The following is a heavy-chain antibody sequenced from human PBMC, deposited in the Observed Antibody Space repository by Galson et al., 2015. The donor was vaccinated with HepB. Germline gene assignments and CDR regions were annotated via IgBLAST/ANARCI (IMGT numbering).Heavy chain of an antibody. CDR1: GFTFSSYS. CDR3: ARDRGITMVRGVPVGADY. CDR2: ISSSSSTI. Sequence: SLRLSCAASGFTFSSYSMNWVRQAPGKGLEWISYISSSSSTIYYADSVKGRFTISRDDAKNSLYLQMNSLRAEDTAVYYCARDRGITMVRGVPVGADYWGQGTLVTVSS. D-gene: IGHD3-10*01. J-gene: IGHJ4*02. V-gene: IGHV3-48*04.